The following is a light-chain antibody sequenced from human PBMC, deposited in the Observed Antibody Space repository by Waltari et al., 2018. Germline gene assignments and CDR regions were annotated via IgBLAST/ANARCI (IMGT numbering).Light chain of an antibody. CDR2: GSY. CDR1: QSVNTY. CDR3: QHHVRLPAT. J-gene: IGKJ1*01. V-gene: IGKV3-20*01. Sequence: IVLTQSPGTLSLSPGESATLSCRASQSVNTYLAWYQQKPGQAPRLLIYGSYTRAAGIPDRFSGSGFGTDFSLTISRLEAEDFAVYYCQHHVRLPATFGQGTKVEIK.